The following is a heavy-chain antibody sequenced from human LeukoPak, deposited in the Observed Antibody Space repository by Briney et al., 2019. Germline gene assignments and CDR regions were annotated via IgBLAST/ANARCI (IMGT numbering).Heavy chain of an antibody. CDR3: ARAHYDFWSGYYSYDAFDI. V-gene: IGHV1-8*03. D-gene: IGHD3-3*01. Sequence: ASVKVSCKASGYTFTSYDINWVRQATGQGLEWMGWMNPNSGNTGYAQKFQGRVTITRNTPISTAYMELSSLRSEDTAVYYCARAHYDFWSGYYSYDAFDIWGQGTMVTVSS. CDR1: GYTFTSYD. CDR2: MNPNSGNT. J-gene: IGHJ3*02.